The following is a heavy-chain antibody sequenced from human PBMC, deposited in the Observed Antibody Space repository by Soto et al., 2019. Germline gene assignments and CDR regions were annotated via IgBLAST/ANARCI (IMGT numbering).Heavy chain of an antibody. CDR3: ARVSGSYYYGMDV. J-gene: IGHJ6*02. Sequence: SETLSLTCAVYGGSGGSFSSNWWSWVRQPPGKGLEWIGEIYHSGSTNYNPSLKSRVTLSVDKSNNQFSLTLSSVTAADTAVYYCARVSGSYYYGMDVWGQGTTVTVSS. CDR2: IYHSGST. V-gene: IGHV4-4*02. D-gene: IGHD3-10*01. CDR1: GGSGGSFSSNW.